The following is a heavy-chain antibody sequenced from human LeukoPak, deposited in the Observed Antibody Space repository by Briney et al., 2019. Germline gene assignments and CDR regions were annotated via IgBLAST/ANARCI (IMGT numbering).Heavy chain of an antibody. CDR1: GFTFDDYA. V-gene: IGHV3-9*01. Sequence: PGGSLRLSCAASGFTFDDYAMPWVRQAPGKGLEWVSGISWNSGSIGYADSVKGRFTISRDNAKNSLYLQMNSLRAEDTALYYCAKGSHYDILTGSLDYWGQGTLVTVSS. D-gene: IGHD3-9*01. CDR3: AKGSHYDILTGSLDY. J-gene: IGHJ4*02. CDR2: ISWNSGSI.